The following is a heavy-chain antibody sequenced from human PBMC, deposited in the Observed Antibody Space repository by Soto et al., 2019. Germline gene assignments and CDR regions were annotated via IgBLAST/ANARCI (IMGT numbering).Heavy chain of an antibody. D-gene: IGHD1-20*01. CDR2: IYYSGTT. J-gene: IGHJ4*02. V-gene: IGHV4-59*08. Sequence: SETLSLTCTVSGGSISSYYWSWIRQPPGKGLEWIANIYYSGTTNYNPSLKSRVTISVDTSKNQFSLKLSSVTAADTAVYYCAGHKWNDVIYFDYWGQGTLVTVSS. CDR3: AGHKWNDVIYFDY. CDR1: GGSISSYY.